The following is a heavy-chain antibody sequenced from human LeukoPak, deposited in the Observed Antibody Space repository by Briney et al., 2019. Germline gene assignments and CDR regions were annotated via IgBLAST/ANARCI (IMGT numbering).Heavy chain of an antibody. CDR1: GGTFSSYA. CDR3: ASQSHHCSSTSCYMDV. CDR2: IIPIFGTA. J-gene: IGHJ6*03. Sequence: SVRVSCKASGGTFSSYAISWVRQAPGQGLEWMGGIIPIFGTANYAQKFQGRVTITADESTSTAYMELSSLRSEDTAVYYCASQSHHCSSTSCYMDVWGRGTTVTVSS. V-gene: IGHV1-69*01. D-gene: IGHD2-2*01.